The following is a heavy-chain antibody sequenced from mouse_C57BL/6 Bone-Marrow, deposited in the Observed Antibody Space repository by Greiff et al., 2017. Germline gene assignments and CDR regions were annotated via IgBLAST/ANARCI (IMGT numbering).Heavy chain of an antibody. CDR1: GFTFSDYG. D-gene: IGHD1-1*01. Sequence: EVNVVESGGGLVQPGGSLKLSCAASGFTFSDYGMAWVRQAPRKGPEWVAFISNLAYSIYYADTVTGRFTISRENAKNTLYLEMSSLRSEDTAMYYCARSYGRAWFAYWGQGTLVTVSA. J-gene: IGHJ3*01. CDR3: ARSYGRAWFAY. V-gene: IGHV5-15*01. CDR2: ISNLAYSI.